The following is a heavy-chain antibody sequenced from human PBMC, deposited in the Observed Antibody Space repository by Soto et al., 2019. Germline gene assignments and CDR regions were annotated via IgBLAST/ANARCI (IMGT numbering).Heavy chain of an antibody. Sequence: XSLKVSWKASGYSFSGYYIHWLRQAPGQGLEWMGWINPNSGGTNYAQKFQGRVTVTRDTPTSTAYMELSRLTSDDTAVYYCARSLTEGYCTITGCYTRPLYGMDVWGQGTTVTVSS. CDR2: INPNSGGT. J-gene: IGHJ6*02. V-gene: IGHV1-2*02. CDR3: ARSLTEGYCTITGCYTRPLYGMDV. D-gene: IGHD2-2*02. CDR1: GYSFSGYY.